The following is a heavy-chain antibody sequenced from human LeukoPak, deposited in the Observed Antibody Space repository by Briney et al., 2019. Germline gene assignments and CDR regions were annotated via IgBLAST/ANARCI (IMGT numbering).Heavy chain of an antibody. CDR2: ISYSGST. Sequence: SGPTLVKPSETPSLTCTVSGGSISSYYWSWIRQPPGKGLEWIGYISYSGSTNYNPSLKSRVTISVDTSKNQFSLKLSSVTAADTAVYYCARDRNWGSGWFDPWGQGTLVTVSS. D-gene: IGHD7-27*01. CDR3: ARDRNWGSGWFDP. CDR1: GGSISSYY. V-gene: IGHV4-59*01. J-gene: IGHJ5*02.